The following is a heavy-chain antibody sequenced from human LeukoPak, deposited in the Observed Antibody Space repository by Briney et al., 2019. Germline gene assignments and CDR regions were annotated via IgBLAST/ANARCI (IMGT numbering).Heavy chain of an antibody. CDR3: TRRPVVGAALRTYYFDY. Sequence: PSETLSLTCAVYGGSFSGYYWGWVRQPPGKGLEWIGSIYYGGTTYYNLSLKSRVTISVDTSRHQFSLKLSSVTAADTAVYYCTRRPVVGAALRTYYFDYWGQGALVTVSS. CDR1: GGSFSGYY. J-gene: IGHJ4*02. D-gene: IGHD1-26*01. V-gene: IGHV4-39*01. CDR2: IYYGGTT.